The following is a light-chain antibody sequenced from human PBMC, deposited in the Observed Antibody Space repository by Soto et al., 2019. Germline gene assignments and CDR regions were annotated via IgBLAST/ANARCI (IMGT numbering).Light chain of an antibody. J-gene: IGKJ1*01. CDR1: QSIRTY. CDR2: AAS. Sequence: DIQMTQSPSSLSASVGDRVTITCRASQSIRTYLNWSQQTPGKAPKFLIYAASTLQGGVPSRFSGSGSGTDCTLTISSLQPEDFATYYCQQTYSNPRTFGQGTKVEIK. V-gene: IGKV1-39*01. CDR3: QQTYSNPRT.